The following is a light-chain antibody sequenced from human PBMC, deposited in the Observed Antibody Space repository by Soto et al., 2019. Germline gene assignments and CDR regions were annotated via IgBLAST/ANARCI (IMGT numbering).Light chain of an antibody. CDR1: SSDVGAYNF. J-gene: IGLJ2*01. CDR2: EVS. CDR3: SSYTTSSALVV. Sequence: QSVLTQPASVSGSPGRSITISCSGTSSDVGAYNFVSWYQQHPGKAPKLMIFEVSHRPSGVSDRFSGSKSGNMASLTISGLQAEDEADYYCSSYTTSSALVVFGGGTKVTVL. V-gene: IGLV2-14*01.